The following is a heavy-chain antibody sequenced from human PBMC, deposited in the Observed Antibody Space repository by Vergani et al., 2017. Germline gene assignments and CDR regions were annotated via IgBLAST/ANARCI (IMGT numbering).Heavy chain of an antibody. Sequence: QVQLVQSGAEVKKPGASVKVSCKVSGYTLTELSMHWVRQAPGKGLEWMGGFDPEDGETIYAQKFQGRVTMTEDTSTATAYMELISLRSEDTAVYYCATGGGGNQLPEFDYWGQGTLVTVSS. CDR1: GYTLTELS. D-gene: IGHD2-2*01. V-gene: IGHV1-24*01. J-gene: IGHJ4*02. CDR2: FDPEDGET. CDR3: ATGGGGNQLPEFDY.